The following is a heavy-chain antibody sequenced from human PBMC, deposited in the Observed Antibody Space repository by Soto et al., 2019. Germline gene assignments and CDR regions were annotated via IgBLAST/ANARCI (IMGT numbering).Heavy chain of an antibody. D-gene: IGHD3-9*01. CDR3: DRDKDWAFAY. J-gene: IGHJ4*02. V-gene: IGHV3-48*04. Sequence: EVQLVESGGGLVQPGGSLRLSCVASGFSLSSYSMVWVRQAPGKGLEWIAYIFVSSTTIHYAGSVKGRITVSSDNTRYSLFLLMNRLRAEDTAIYDCDRDKDWAFAYWGQGTQVIVAS. CDR2: IFVSSTTI. CDR1: GFSLSSYS.